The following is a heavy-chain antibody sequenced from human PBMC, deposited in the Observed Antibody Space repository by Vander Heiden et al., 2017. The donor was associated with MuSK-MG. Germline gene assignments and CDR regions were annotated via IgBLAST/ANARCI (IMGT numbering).Heavy chain of an antibody. V-gene: IGHV4-59*01. CDR2: IYYSGST. Sequence: QVQLQESGPGLVKPSETLSLTCPAPGGSISSYYWSWIRQPPGKGLEWIGYIYYSGSTNYNPSLKSRVTISVDTSKNQFSLKLSSVTAADTAVYYCARDTWYFDLWGRGTLVTVSS. CDR1: GGSISSYY. CDR3: ARDTWYFDL. J-gene: IGHJ2*01.